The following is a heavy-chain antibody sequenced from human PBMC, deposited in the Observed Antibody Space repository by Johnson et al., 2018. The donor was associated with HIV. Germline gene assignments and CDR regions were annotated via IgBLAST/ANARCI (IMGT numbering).Heavy chain of an antibody. Sequence: QVQLVESGGGVVQPGGSLRLSCAASGFTFSNYAMHWVRQDPGRGLEWVAVISYDGTDKYYADSVKGRFTISRDNSKNTLYLQMNSLRAEDTAVYYCAKASNYYDSSRHAFDIWGQGTMVTVSS. CDR2: ISYDGTDK. CDR3: AKASNYYDSSRHAFDI. J-gene: IGHJ3*02. D-gene: IGHD3-22*01. CDR1: GFTFSNYA. V-gene: IGHV3-30*04.